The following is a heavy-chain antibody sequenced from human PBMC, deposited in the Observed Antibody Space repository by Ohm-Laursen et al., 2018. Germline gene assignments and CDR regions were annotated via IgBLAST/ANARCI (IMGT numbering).Heavy chain of an antibody. CDR1: GFTFSTYS. V-gene: IGHV3-21*04. J-gene: IGHJ4*02. CDR2: ITSISSYI. CDR3: ARDLGIAAVATDY. D-gene: IGHD6-13*01. Sequence: SLRLSCAASGFTFSTYSMNWVRQAPGKGLEWVSYITSISSYIYYADSVKGRFTISRDNSKNMLYLQMNNLRAEDTAVYYCARDLGIAAVATDYWGQGTLVTVSS.